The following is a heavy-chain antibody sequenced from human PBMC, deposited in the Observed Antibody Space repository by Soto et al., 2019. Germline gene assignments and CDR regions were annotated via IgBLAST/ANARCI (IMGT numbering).Heavy chain of an antibody. CDR1: GASITTYS. CDR3: ARRGRQYSDLLSRPQVVGAFEI. Sequence: QVQLQESGPGLVRPSETLSLTCTVSGASITTYSWNWIRQSPGKGLEWIGNVFYSVSSDSDPSLKSRVTVSVAASKNQVALRLRSVTAADTAVYYCARRGRQYSDLLSRPQVVGAFEIWGQGTPVTVSS. D-gene: IGHD3-9*01. V-gene: IGHV4-59*01. J-gene: IGHJ3*02. CDR2: VFYSVSS.